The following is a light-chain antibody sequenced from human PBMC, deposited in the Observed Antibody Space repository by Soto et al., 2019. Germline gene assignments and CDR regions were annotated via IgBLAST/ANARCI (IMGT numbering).Light chain of an antibody. CDR2: AAS. J-gene: IGKJ1*01. CDR1: QSISSY. V-gene: IGKV1-39*01. CDR3: QQSFSRPWT. Sequence: DIQMTQSVSSLSAAVGDRVTITCRASQSISSYLIWHQQKPGKAPTLLIYAASSLQSGVPSRFSGSGSGTDFSLTISILQPEDFATYYCQQSFSRPWTFGQGTKVDIK.